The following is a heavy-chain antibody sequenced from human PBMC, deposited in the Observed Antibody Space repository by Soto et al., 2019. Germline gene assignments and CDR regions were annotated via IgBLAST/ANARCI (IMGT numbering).Heavy chain of an antibody. CDR2: IYHSGST. J-gene: IGHJ6*02. CDR1: GGSISSSNW. CDR3: AGVGRGNSGSYYYYYGMDV. Sequence: QVQLQESGPGLVKPSGTLSLTCAVSGGSISSSNWWSWVRQPPGKGLEWIGEIYHSGSTNYNPSLKSRFTISVDKSKNQFSLKLSSVTAADTAVYYCAGVGRGNSGSYYYYYGMDVWGQGTTVTVSS. V-gene: IGHV4-4*02. D-gene: IGHD2-21*02.